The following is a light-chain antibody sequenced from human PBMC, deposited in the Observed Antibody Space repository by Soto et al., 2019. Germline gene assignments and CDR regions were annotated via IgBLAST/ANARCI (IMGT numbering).Light chain of an antibody. V-gene: IGLV2-23*01. J-gene: IGLJ2*01. Sequence: QSALTQPASVSGSHGQSITISCTGTSSDVGSYNIVSWYQQHPGKAPKLMIYEGSKRPSGVSNRFSGSKSGNTASLTISGLQAEDEGDYYCCSSAGSSTLVVFGGGTKLTVL. CDR2: EGS. CDR3: CSSAGSSTLVV. CDR1: SSDVGSYNI.